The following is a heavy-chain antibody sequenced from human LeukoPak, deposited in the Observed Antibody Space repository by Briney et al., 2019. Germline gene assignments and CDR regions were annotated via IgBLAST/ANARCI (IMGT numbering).Heavy chain of an antibody. D-gene: IGHD6-13*01. CDR2: IKQDGSEK. J-gene: IGHJ5*02. V-gene: IGHV3-7*01. CDR3: ARDLGSSSWNYP. CDR1: GFSFISYW. Sequence: GGSLRLSCAASGFSFISYWMNWVRQTPGKGLEWVANIKQDGSEKYYVDSVKGRFTISRDNAKKSLYLQMNSLRAEDTAVYYCARDLGSSSWNYPWGQGTLVTVSS.